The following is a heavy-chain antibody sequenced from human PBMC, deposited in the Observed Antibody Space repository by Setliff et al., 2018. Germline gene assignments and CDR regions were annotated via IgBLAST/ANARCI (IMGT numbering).Heavy chain of an antibody. CDR3: ARRAAAHDWFDP. CDR2: IYPGDSDT. J-gene: IGHJ5*02. D-gene: IGHD2-15*01. Sequence: GESLKISCKASGYSFTTNWIGWVRQMPGKGLEWMGIIYPGDSDTIYSPSFQGQVTISADKTLSTAYLQWSSLKASDTAIYYCARRAAAHDWFDPWGQGTLGTVSS. V-gene: IGHV5-51*01. CDR1: GYSFTTNW.